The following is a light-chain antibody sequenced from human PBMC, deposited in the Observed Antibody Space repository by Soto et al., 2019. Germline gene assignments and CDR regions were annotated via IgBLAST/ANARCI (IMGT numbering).Light chain of an antibody. V-gene: IGKV3-20*01. CDR3: QQYGSSPPYT. CDR2: GAS. CDR1: QSVSSSY. Sequence: EIVLTQSPGTLSLSPGERATLSCRASQSVSSSYLAWYQQKPGQAPRLLIYGASSRATGIPDRFSGSGSETDFTLTISRLEPEDFAVYYWQQYGSSPPYTFGQGTKLEIK. J-gene: IGKJ2*01.